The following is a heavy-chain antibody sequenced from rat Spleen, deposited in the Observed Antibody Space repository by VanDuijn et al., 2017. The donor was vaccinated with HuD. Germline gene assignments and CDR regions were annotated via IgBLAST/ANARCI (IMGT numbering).Heavy chain of an antibody. Sequence: QVQLKESGPGLVQPSQTLSLTCTVSGLSLTSKSVSWIRQPPGKGLEWMGVIWNNEKTNYTSALKSRLSISRDTSKSQVFLKMNNLQTEDTAMYFCAILYYGYTAFDYWGQGVMVTVSS. V-gene: IGHV2-47*01. CDR3: AILYYGYTAFDY. CDR2: IWNNEKT. CDR1: GLSLTSKS. J-gene: IGHJ2*01. D-gene: IGHD1-9*01.